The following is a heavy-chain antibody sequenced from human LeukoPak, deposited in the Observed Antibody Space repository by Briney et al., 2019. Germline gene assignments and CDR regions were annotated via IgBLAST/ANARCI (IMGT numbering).Heavy chain of an antibody. CDR1: GFTFSRSW. D-gene: IGHD4-23*01. V-gene: IGHV3-74*01. J-gene: IGHJ4*02. CDR3: ASPEYGGNAFDY. Sequence: SLRLSCSASGFTFSRSWMHWFRQAPGKGLVWVSHINSDGSSTTYADSVKGRFTISRDNAKNTLYLQMSSLRAEDTAVYYCASPEYGGNAFDYWCQGTLVTVSS. CDR2: INSDGSST.